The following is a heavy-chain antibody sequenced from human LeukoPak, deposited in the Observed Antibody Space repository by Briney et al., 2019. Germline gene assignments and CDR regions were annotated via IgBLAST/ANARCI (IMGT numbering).Heavy chain of an antibody. J-gene: IGHJ5*02. CDR3: ARTRIFGVVPTNWFDP. CDR2: IYHSGST. Sequence: SETLSLTCAVSGYSISSGYYWGWIRQPPGKGLEWIGSIYHSGSTYYNPSLKSRVTISVDTSKNQFSLKLSSVTAADTAVYYCARTRIFGVVPTNWFDPWGQGTLVAVSS. CDR1: GYSISSGYY. V-gene: IGHV4-38-2*01. D-gene: IGHD3-3*01.